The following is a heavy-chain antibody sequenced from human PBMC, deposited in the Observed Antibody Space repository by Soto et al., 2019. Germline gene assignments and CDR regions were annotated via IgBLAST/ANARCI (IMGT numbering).Heavy chain of an antibody. Sequence: GGSLRLSCSASGLIFSSYSMHWVRQAPGKGLEYVSAISSNGGSTYYADSVKGRVTISRDNSKNTLYLQMGSLRTEDTAVYYCVGYSGYLFWGQGTLVTVSS. CDR2: ISSNGGST. CDR1: GLIFSSYS. CDR3: VGYSGYLF. D-gene: IGHD3-22*01. J-gene: IGHJ4*02. V-gene: IGHV3-64D*08.